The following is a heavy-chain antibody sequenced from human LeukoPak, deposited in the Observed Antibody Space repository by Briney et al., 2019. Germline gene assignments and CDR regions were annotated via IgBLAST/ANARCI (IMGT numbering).Heavy chain of an antibody. CDR3: AKGRDYGFDY. CDR2: ISYDGSNK. V-gene: IGHV3-30*18. D-gene: IGHD4/OR15-4a*01. Sequence: GGSLRLSCAASGFTFSSYGMHWVRQAPGKGLEWVAVISYDGSNKYYADSVKGRFTISRDNSKNTLYLQMNSLRAEDTAVHYCAKGRDYGFDYWGQGTLVTVSS. J-gene: IGHJ4*02. CDR1: GFTFSSYG.